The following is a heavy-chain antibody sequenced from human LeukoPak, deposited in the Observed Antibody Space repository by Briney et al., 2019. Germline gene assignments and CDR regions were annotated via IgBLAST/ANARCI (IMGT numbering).Heavy chain of an antibody. CDR2: INGNGDST. J-gene: IGHJ4*02. CDR1: GFTFSNYA. V-gene: IGHV3-23*01. CDR3: AKGPLTRFDY. Sequence: GGSLRLSCATSGFTFSNYAMNWVRQAPGKGLEWVSAINGNGDSTYYADSAKGRFTISRDNSKNTLYLQVNSLRAKDTAVYYCAKGPLTRFDYWGQGTLVTVSS. D-gene: IGHD4/OR15-4a*01.